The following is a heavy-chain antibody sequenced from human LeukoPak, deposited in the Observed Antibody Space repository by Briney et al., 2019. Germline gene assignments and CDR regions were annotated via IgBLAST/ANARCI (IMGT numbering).Heavy chain of an antibody. V-gene: IGHV3-23*01. J-gene: IGHJ4*02. CDR1: GFTFSSYA. CDR3: AKAPPMIVVVITTTEFDY. CDR2: ISSSGETT. Sequence: GGSLRLSCAASGFTFSSYAMTWVRQAPGKGLEWVSSISSSGETTYYADSVKGRFTISRDNSKNTLYLQMNSLRAEDTAVYYCAKAPPMIVVVITTTEFDYWGQGTLVTVSS. D-gene: IGHD3-22*01.